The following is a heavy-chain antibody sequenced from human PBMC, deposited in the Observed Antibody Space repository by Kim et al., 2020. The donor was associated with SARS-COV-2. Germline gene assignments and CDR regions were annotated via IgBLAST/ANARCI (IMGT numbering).Heavy chain of an antibody. V-gene: IGHV3-23*01. Sequence: GSTYYADSVKGRFTISRDNSKNTLYLQMNSLRAEDTAVYYCAKDHDAFDIWGQGTMVTVSS. J-gene: IGHJ3*02. CDR3: AKDHDAFDI. CDR2: GST.